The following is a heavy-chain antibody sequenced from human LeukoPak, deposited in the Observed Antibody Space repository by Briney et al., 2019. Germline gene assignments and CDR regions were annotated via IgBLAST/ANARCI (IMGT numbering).Heavy chain of an antibody. V-gene: IGHV4-59*08. Sequence: SETVSLTCTVSGGSIYSFYWSWLRQPPGKGLEWIGSIYYSGSTYYNPSLKSRVTISVDASKNHFSLKLSSVTAADAAVYYCARAKRTYYYDSSYYPKASDAFDIGGEGTMVTVSS. D-gene: IGHD3-22*01. CDR1: GGSIYSFY. CDR2: IYYSGST. CDR3: ARAKRTYYYDSSYYPKASDAFDI. J-gene: IGHJ3*02.